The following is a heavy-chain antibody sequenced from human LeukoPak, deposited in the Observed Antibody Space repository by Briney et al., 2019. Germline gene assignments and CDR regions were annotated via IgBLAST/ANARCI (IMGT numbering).Heavy chain of an antibody. V-gene: IGHV3-7*05. CDR2: IKQDGSEK. D-gene: IGHD5-18*01. CDR3: AREQYSYGYIDY. Sequence: PGGSLRLSCEASGFTFNTFWMSWVRQAPGKGLEWVANIKQDGSEKYYVDSVRGRFTISRDNAKNSLYLQMNSLRAEDTAVYYCAREQYSYGYIDYWGQGTLVTVSS. J-gene: IGHJ4*02. CDR1: GFTFNTFW.